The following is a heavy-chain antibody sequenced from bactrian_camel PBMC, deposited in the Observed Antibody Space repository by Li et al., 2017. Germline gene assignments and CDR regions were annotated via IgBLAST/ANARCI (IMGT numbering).Heavy chain of an antibody. J-gene: IGHJ6*01. D-gene: IGHD2*01. CDR3: AAERINRLCFLQPGEGGRWDLGY. CDR2: IINRGGTT. Sequence: HVQLVESGGGRVQPGGSLRLSCAASGFTLSSYRTYWVRQAPGKGLEWVSIINRGGTTYYADSIKGRFTISRDNAKNTLYLQMDSLSPEDTAMYFCAAERINRLCFLQPGEGGRWDLGYWGRGTQVT. CDR1: GFTLSSYR. V-gene: IGHV3S1*01.